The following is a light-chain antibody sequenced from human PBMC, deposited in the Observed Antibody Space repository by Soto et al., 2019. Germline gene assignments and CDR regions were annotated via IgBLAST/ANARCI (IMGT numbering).Light chain of an antibody. V-gene: IGKV3-15*01. Sequence: EIVMTHSPATLSVSPWEIATLSCGASQSVSSNLAWYQQKPGRAPRLLIYGASTRATGIPARFSGSGSGTEFTLTISSLQSEDFAVYYCQQYNNCPRTFGHGTKVDIK. J-gene: IGKJ1*01. CDR2: GAS. CDR1: QSVSSN. CDR3: QQYNNCPRT.